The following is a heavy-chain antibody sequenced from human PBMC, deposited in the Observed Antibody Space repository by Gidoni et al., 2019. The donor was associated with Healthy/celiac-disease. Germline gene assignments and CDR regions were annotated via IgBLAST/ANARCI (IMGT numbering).Heavy chain of an antibody. D-gene: IGHD3-16*01. J-gene: IGHJ4*02. CDR1: GFTFSNAW. Sequence: EVQLVESGGGLVKPGGSLSLSCAASGFTFSNAWMGWVRQAPGKGLEWVGRIKSKTDGGTTDYAAPVKGRFTISRDDSKNTLYLQMNSLKTEDTAVYYCTTDWVITFGGDKGWDYWGQGTLVTVSS. V-gene: IGHV3-15*01. CDR3: TTDWVITFGGDKGWDY. CDR2: IKSKTDGGTT.